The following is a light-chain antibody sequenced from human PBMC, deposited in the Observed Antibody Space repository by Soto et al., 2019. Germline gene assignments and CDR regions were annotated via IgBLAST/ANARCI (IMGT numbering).Light chain of an antibody. Sequence: VLTQPASVSGSPGQSITISCTGTSSDVGGYDYVSWYQQHPGKAPKLIIYEVSNRPSGISNRFSGSKSGNTASLTISGLQAEDEADYYCTSYTSSSARVFGTGTKVTVL. CDR2: EVS. V-gene: IGLV2-14*01. J-gene: IGLJ1*01. CDR1: SSDVGGYDY. CDR3: TSYTSSSARV.